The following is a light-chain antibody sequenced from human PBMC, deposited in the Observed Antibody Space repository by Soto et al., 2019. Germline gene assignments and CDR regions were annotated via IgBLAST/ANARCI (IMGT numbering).Light chain of an antibody. CDR2: RNS. CDR3: AGWDDSLNGRV. J-gene: IGLJ3*02. V-gene: IGLV1-47*01. CDR1: GSNVGSNY. Sequence: QSVLTQPPSASGTPGQRVTISCSGSGSNVGSNYIYWYQQFPGTAPKLLIYRNSQWPSGVPDRFSGSKSGTSASLAISDLRSEDEGDYYCAGWDDSLNGRVFGGGTKLTVL.